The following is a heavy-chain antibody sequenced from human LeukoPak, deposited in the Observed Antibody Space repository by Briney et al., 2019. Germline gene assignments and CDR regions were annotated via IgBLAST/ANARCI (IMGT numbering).Heavy chain of an antibody. CDR3: AGGGMAARSVASPINYYYYYMDV. CDR2: IIPIFGTA. Sequence: ASVKVSCKASGGTFSSYAISWVRQAPGQGLEWMGGIIPIFGTANYAQKFQGRVTITTDESTSTAYMELSSLRSEDTAVYYCAGGGMAARSVASPINYYYYYMDVWGKGTTVTVSS. J-gene: IGHJ6*03. CDR1: GGTFSSYA. D-gene: IGHD6-6*01. V-gene: IGHV1-69*05.